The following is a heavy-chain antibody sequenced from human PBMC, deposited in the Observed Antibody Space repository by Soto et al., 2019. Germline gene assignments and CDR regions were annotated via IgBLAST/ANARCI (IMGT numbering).Heavy chain of an antibody. V-gene: IGHV1-18*01. Sequence: QVQLVQSGAEVKKPGASVKVSCKASGYTFTSYGISWVRQAPGQGLEWMGWISAYNGNTNYAQKLQGRVTMTTDTSTSTAYMELRSLRCDDTAVYYCARDTLLYGSGGSCYSYWGQGTLVTVSS. J-gene: IGHJ4*02. D-gene: IGHD2-15*01. CDR2: ISAYNGNT. CDR1: GYTFTSYG. CDR3: ARDTLLYGSGGSCYSY.